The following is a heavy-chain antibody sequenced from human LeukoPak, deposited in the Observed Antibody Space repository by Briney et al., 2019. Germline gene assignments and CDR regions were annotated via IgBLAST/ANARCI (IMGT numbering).Heavy chain of an antibody. CDR1: GGSFSGYY. J-gene: IGHJ3*01. Sequence: SETLSLTCAVYGGSFSGYYWSWIRQPPGKGLEWIGDIYHTGSTTYSSSLKSRVTISVDTSKKQFSLSLTSVTAADTAVYYCARVGYPTQRRVLSAVSIPTAGAFDVWGQGTLVTVSS. V-gene: IGHV4-34*01. CDR2: IYHTGST. CDR3: ARVGYPTQRRVLSAVSIPTAGAFDV. D-gene: IGHD2-21*01.